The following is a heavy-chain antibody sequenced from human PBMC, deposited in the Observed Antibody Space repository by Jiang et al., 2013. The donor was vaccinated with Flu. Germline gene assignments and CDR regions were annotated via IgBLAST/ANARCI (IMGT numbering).Heavy chain of an antibody. CDR2: VSASGTRA. V-gene: IGHV3-23*01. J-gene: IGHJ5*01. Sequence: VQLLESGGGLVQPGGSLRLSCAASGFTFTSHGMSWVRQSQGKGLEWVAMVSASGTRAFYADSVKGRFSISRDNGKRMVFLEMNSLRAEDTAVYYCAASYCGSVSCYEWCHFDPWGQGTLVTVSS. CDR1: GFTFTSHG. CDR3: AASYCGSVSCYEWCHFDP. D-gene: IGHD2-2*01.